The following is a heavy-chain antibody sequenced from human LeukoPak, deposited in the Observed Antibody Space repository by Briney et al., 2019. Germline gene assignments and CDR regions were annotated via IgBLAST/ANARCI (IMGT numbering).Heavy chain of an antibody. CDR2: IYYSGST. D-gene: IGHD6-19*01. J-gene: IGHJ4*02. V-gene: IGHV4-59*01. CDR3: ASFAVAGPQGFDY. CDR1: GGSIGSYY. Sequence: SETLSLTCTVSGGSIGSYYWSWVRQPPGKGLEWVGYIYYSGSTNYNPSLKSRVTISVDTSKNQLSLKLSSVTAADTAVYYCASFAVAGPQGFDYWGQGTLVTVSS.